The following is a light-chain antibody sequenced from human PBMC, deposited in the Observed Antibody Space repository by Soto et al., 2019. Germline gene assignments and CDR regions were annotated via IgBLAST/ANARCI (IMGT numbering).Light chain of an antibody. V-gene: IGLV2-11*01. Sequence: VLTQPRSVSGSPGQSVSISCTGTNSDVGGYNLVPWYQQLPGKAPKLIISAVSYRTSGVSDRFSGSKSGNTASLTISGLQAEDEADYYCCSYTATDAWVFGGGTKVTVL. CDR2: AVS. CDR1: NSDVGGYNL. J-gene: IGLJ3*02. CDR3: CSYTATDAWV.